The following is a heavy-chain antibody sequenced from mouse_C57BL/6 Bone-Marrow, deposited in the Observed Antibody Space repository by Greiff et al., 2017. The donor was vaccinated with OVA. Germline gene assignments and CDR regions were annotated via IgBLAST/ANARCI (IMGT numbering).Heavy chain of an antibody. J-gene: IGHJ3*01. CDR2: IDPSDSYT. V-gene: IGHV1-69*01. CDR1: GYTFTSYW. CDR3: ARRDYGSTPGFAY. Sequence: QVQLKQPGAELVMPGASVKLSCKASGYTFTSYWMHWVKQRPGQGLEWIGEIDPSDSYTNYNQKFKGKSTLTVDKSSSTAYMQLSSLTSEDSAVYYCARRDYGSTPGFAYWGQGTLVTVSA. D-gene: IGHD1-1*01.